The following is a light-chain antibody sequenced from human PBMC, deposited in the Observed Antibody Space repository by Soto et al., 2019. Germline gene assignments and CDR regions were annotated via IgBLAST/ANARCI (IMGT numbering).Light chain of an antibody. Sequence: QSVLTQPASVSGSPGQSITISCTATSSDVDSYNYVSWYQQYPGKAPKLMIYEVINRPSGVSNRFSGSKSGDTASLIISGLQAEDEADYYCSSYTSSSTLVFGGGTNLTVL. CDR3: SSYTSSSTLV. CDR1: SSDVDSYNY. CDR2: EVI. V-gene: IGLV2-14*01. J-gene: IGLJ2*01.